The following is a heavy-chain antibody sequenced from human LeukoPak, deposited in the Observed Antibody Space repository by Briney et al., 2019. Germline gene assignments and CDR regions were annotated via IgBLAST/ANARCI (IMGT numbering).Heavy chain of an antibody. J-gene: IGHJ4*02. Sequence: SVKVSCKASGGTFSSYAISWVRQAPGQGLEWMGRIIPILGIANYAQKFQGRVTITADKSTSTACMELSSLRSEDTAVYYCAREKSNWNYLRYWGQGTLVTVSS. CDR2: IIPILGIA. V-gene: IGHV1-69*04. D-gene: IGHD1-1*01. CDR1: GGTFSSYA. CDR3: AREKSNWNYLRY.